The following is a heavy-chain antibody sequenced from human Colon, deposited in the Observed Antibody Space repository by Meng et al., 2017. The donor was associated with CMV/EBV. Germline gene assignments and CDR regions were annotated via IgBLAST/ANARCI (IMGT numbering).Heavy chain of an antibody. V-gene: IGHV3-48*03. CDR2: ISDSGRIT. CDR3: ARVGPYSNSLKFYYGMDV. Sequence: GGSLRLSCAGSGFPFSSFEMIWGRQAPGKGLEWGSYISDSGRITDYADSVKGRFTVSRDNAKKSLYLQMNSLRAEDTAVYYCARVGPYSNSLKFYYGMDVWGQGTTVTVSS. D-gene: IGHD4-11*01. J-gene: IGHJ6*02. CDR1: GFPFSSFE.